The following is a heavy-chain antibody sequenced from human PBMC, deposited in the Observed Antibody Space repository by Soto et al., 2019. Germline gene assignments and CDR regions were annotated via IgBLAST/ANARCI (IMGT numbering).Heavy chain of an antibody. CDR1: GFSLSTSGVG. V-gene: IGHV2-5*02. D-gene: IGHD3-10*01. CDR2: IYWDDDK. Sequence: QITLKESGPTLVKPTQTLTLTCTFSGFSLSTSGVGGGWIRQPPGKALEWLALIYWDDDKRYSPSLKSRLTITKDTSKNQVVLTMTNMDPVDTATYYCAHYYYYGSGVWGWFDPWGQGTLVTVSS. J-gene: IGHJ5*02. CDR3: AHYYYYGSGVWGWFDP.